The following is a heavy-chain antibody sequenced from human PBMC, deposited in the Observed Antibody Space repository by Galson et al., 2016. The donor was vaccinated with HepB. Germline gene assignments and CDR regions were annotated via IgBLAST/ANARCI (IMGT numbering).Heavy chain of an antibody. CDR1: GFIFNNYA. J-gene: IGHJ5*02. D-gene: IGHD2-2*01. CDR2: ISGSGTAT. V-gene: IGHV3-23*01. Sequence: SLRLSCAASGFIFNNYAMSWVRQAPGKGLEWVSGISGSGTATYYPDSVKGRFTISRDNSKSTLYLQMNGLTAEDTAIYYCAKDQLIVVVPAAGNWFGPWGQGTLVTVSS. CDR3: AKDQLIVVVPAAGNWFGP.